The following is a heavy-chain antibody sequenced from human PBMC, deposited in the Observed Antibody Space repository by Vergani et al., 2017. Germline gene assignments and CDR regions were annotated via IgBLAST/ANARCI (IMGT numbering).Heavy chain of an antibody. V-gene: IGHV4-59*01. CDR2: IYYSGST. Sequence: QVQLQESGPGLVKPTETLYLTCTVSGGSISSYYWSWIRQPPGKGLEWIGYIYYSGSTNYNPSLKSRVTISVDTSKNQFSLKLSSVTAADTAVYYCARLYSSSWDKFYYFDYWGQGTLVTVSS. CDR3: ARLYSSSWDKFYYFDY. D-gene: IGHD6-13*01. CDR1: GGSISSYY. J-gene: IGHJ4*02.